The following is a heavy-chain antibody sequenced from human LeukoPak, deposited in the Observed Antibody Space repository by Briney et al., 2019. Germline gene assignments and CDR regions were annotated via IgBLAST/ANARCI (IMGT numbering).Heavy chain of an antibody. D-gene: IGHD3-10*01. Sequence: GGSLRLSCAASGFGFTNAWMSWVRQAPGKGLEWVGRIKSKGDGETTDYAAFVKGRFTMSRDDAKATLYLQINSLTTEDTAVYYCTTDLGITMIRGVIVYWGQGTLVTVSS. CDR3: TTDLGITMIRGVIVY. V-gene: IGHV3-15*01. CDR1: GFGFTNAW. J-gene: IGHJ4*02. CDR2: IKSKGDGETT.